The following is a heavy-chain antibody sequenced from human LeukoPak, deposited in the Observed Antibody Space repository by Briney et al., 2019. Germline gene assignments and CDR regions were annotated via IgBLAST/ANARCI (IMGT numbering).Heavy chain of an antibody. CDR3: ARDFYGSRPGAFDY. J-gene: IGHJ4*02. D-gene: IGHD3-10*01. CDR2: MNPNSGNT. V-gene: IGHV1-8*02. Sequence: ASVKVSCKASGYTFTSYGISWVRQAPGQGLEWMGWMNPNSGNTGYAQKFQDRVTMTSDTSINMAYMELRSLRSDDTAVYYCARDFYGSRPGAFDYWGQGTLITVSS. CDR1: GYTFTSYG.